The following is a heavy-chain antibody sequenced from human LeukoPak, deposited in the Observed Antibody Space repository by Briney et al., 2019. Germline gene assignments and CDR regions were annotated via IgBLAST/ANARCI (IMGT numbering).Heavy chain of an antibody. CDR1: GFTFSSYG. V-gene: IGHV3-30*02. D-gene: IGHD1-14*01. J-gene: IGHJ4*02. Sequence: PGGSLRLSCAASGFTFSSYGMHWVRQAPGKGLEWVAFIRYDGSNKYYADSVKGRFAISRDNSKNTLYLQMNSLRAEDTAVYYCAKDRGVTGYFDYWGQGTLVTVSS. CDR2: IRYDGSNK. CDR3: AKDRGVTGYFDY.